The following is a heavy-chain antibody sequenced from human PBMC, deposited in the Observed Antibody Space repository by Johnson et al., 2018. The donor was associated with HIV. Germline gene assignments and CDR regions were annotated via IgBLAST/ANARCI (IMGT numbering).Heavy chain of an antibody. CDR2: IYSGDNT. D-gene: IGHD5-18*01. V-gene: IGHV3-66*03. J-gene: IGHJ3*02. CDR1: GFLVSSNY. CDR3: ARVSLAYSYGYDAFDI. Sequence: EVQLLESGGGLIQPGGSLRLSCAASGFLVSSNYMSWVRQAPGKGLEWVSLIYSGDNTKYADSVKGRFTISRDNSKNTLFLQMNSLRPEDTAVYYCARVSLAYSYGYDAFDILGQGTRVTVSS.